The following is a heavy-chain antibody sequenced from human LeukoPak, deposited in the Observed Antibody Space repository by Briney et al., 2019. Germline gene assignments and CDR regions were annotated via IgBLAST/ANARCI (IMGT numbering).Heavy chain of an antibody. CDR1: GFIFSSYA. D-gene: IGHD3-10*01. V-gene: IGHV3-23*01. J-gene: IGHJ4*02. CDR2: ISGSCGST. CDR3: AKPVIYGSGQTDY. Sequence: SGGSLRLSCAASGFIFSSYAMSCVRESPGKGLEWVSGISGSCGSTYYADFVKGRFTISRDNSKNTLFLQVNSLRAEDTAVYYCAKPVIYGSGQTDYWGQGTLVTVSS.